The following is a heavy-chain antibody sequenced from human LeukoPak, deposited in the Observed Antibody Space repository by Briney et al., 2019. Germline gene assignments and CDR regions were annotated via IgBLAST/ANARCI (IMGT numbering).Heavy chain of an antibody. D-gene: IGHD4-23*01. CDR1: GFTFSSYD. Sequence: AGGSLRLSCAASGFTFSSYDMHWVRQAPGKGLEWVAVISYDGSNKYYADSVKGRFTISRDNSKNTLYLQMNSLRAEDTAVYYCARGRPHGNDYWGQGTLVTVSS. V-gene: IGHV3-30*03. CDR3: ARGRPHGNDY. J-gene: IGHJ4*02. CDR2: ISYDGSNK.